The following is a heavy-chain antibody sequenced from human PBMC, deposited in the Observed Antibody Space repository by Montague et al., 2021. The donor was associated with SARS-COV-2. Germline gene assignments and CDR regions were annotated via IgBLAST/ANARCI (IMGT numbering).Heavy chain of an antibody. D-gene: IGHD6-25*01. Sequence: ETLSLTCTVSGGSIGSHYWSWIRLPPGKGLEWVGHIYYTGVTKYKSSLKSRVTISVDTSKNQLSLKLDSVTAADTAVYYCARGSGSASATWFDPWGQGTLVTVSS. CDR2: IYYTGVT. CDR3: ARGSGSASATWFDP. CDR1: GGSIGSHY. J-gene: IGHJ5*02. V-gene: IGHV4-59*11.